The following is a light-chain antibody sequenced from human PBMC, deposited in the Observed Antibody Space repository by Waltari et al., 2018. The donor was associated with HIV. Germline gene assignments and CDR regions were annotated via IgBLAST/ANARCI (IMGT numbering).Light chain of an antibody. CDR1: QSVIGTL. CDR3: QQYGGSPYT. CDR2: GVS. V-gene: IGKV3-20*01. Sequence: IVLTQSPASLSLSPGESATVSCRASQSVIGTLLAWYQQRPGQAPRLLIHGVSSRDVEVPERFSGSGSGTEFNFTISRLEADDFAVYYCQQYGGSPYTFGQGTRVE. J-gene: IGKJ5*01.